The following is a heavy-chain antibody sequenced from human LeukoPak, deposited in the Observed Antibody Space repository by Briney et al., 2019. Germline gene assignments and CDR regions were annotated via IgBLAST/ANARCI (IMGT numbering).Heavy chain of an antibody. D-gene: IGHD6-13*01. CDR3: ARVGQQLTRGGVDY. J-gene: IGHJ4*02. Sequence: GGSLRLSCAASGLTVSSNYMTWVRQAPGKGLEWVSVIYSGDSTHYADSVKGRFTISRDNSKNALYLQMNSLRAEDTAVCYCARVGQQLTRGGVDYWGQGTLATVSS. CDR1: GLTVSSNY. V-gene: IGHV3-66*01. CDR2: IYSGDST.